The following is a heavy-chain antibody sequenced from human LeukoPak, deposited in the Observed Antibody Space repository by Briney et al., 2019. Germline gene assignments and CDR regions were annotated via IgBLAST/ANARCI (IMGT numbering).Heavy chain of an antibody. CDR2: IYYGGST. CDR3: VRRSHVVHGTI. J-gene: IGHJ3*02. D-gene: IGHD6-13*01. CDR1: GGFMDSNNDY. Sequence: SETLSLTCTVSGGFMDSNNDYWVWIRQPPGRGLEWTGSIYYGGSTDYNSSLKGRVTISADTSTNQFSLRLSSVTAADTAVYYCVRRSHVVHGTIWGQGTTVTVSS. V-gene: IGHV4-39*01.